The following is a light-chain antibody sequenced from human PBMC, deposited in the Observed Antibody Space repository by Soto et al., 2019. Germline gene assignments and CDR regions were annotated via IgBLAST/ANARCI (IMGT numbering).Light chain of an antibody. CDR3: SSYTTTNTQV. Sequence: QSALTQPASVSGSPGQSIAISCTGTSSDIGAYNYVSWYQQYPGKAPKLIIFDVTNRPSGVSNRFSGSKSGDTASLTISGLPAEDEADYYCSSYTTTNTQVFGGGTKLTVL. CDR2: DVT. J-gene: IGLJ2*01. V-gene: IGLV2-14*01. CDR1: SSDIGAYNY.